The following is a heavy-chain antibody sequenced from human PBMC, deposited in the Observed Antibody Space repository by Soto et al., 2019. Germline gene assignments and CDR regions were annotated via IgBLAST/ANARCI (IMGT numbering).Heavy chain of an antibody. CDR2: ISGSGGST. CDR3: ARFPLGIAVAGTSFQH. CDR1: GFTFSSYA. V-gene: IGHV3-23*01. D-gene: IGHD6-19*01. Sequence: GGSLRLSCAASGFTFSSYAMSWVRQAPGKGLEWVSAISGSGGSTYYADSVKGRFTISRDNSKNTLYLQMNSLRAEDTAVYYCARFPLGIAVAGTSFQHWGQGTLVTVSS. J-gene: IGHJ1*01.